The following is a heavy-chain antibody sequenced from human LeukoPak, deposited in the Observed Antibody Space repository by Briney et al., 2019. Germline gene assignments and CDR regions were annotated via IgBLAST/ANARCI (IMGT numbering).Heavy chain of an antibody. D-gene: IGHD3-10*01. V-gene: IGHV4-61*08. CDR3: ARVPISTSARGYFDY. Sequence: SETLSLTCTVSGGSVSSGGYYWSWIRQPPGKGLEWIGYIYHSGSTTYNPSLNSRVTISVDTSKNKFSLKLSSVTAADTAVYYCARVPISTSARGYFDYWGQGTLVTVSS. J-gene: IGHJ4*02. CDR2: IYHSGST. CDR1: GGSVSSGGYY.